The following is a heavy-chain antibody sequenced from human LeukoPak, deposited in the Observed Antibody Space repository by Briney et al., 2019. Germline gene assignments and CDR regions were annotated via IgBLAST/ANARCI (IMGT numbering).Heavy chain of an antibody. V-gene: IGHV3-74*01. CDR2: IKTDGSST. D-gene: IGHD1-1*01. CDR3: TTTPYVGFDY. J-gene: IGHJ4*02. Sequence: PGGSLRLSCAASGFTFSSYWMHWVRQAPGKGLVWVSRIKTDGSSTRYADSVKGRFTISRDNAKNTLYLQMNSLKTEDTAVYYCTTTPYVGFDYWGQGTLVTVSS. CDR1: GFTFSSYW.